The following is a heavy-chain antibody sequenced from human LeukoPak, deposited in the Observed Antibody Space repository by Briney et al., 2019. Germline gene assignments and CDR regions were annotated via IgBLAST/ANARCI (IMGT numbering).Heavy chain of an antibody. CDR1: GFTFSSYG. J-gene: IGHJ3*02. D-gene: IGHD3-10*01. CDR2: ISNDGSNK. CDR3: AKGRGAFDI. Sequence: SGGSLRLSCAASGFTFSSYGMHRVRQAPGKGLEWVAVISNDGSNKYYADSVKGRFTISRDNSKNTLYLQMNSLRAEDTAVYYCAKGRGAFDIWGQGTMVTVSS. V-gene: IGHV3-30*18.